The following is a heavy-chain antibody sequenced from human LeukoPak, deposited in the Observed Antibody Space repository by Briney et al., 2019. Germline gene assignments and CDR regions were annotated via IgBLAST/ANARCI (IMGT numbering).Heavy chain of an antibody. D-gene: IGHD1-26*01. J-gene: IGHJ4*02. CDR3: ARVGSYSFDY. CDR1: GFTFSSYS. CDR2: ISSSGSTI. V-gene: IGHV3-48*04. Sequence: PGGSLRLSCTASGFTFSSYSMNWVRQAPGKGLEWVSYISSSGSTIYYADSVKGRFTISRDNAKNSLYLQMNSLRAEDTAVYYCARVGSYSFDYWGQGTLVTVSS.